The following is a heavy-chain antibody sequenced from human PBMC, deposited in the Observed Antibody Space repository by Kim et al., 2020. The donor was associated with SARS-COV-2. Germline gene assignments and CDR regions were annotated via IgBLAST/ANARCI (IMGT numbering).Heavy chain of an antibody. J-gene: IGHJ4*02. CDR2: ISGSGGST. D-gene: IGHD3-10*01. CDR3: AKDLLPGSPYGSGRCLFGY. Sequence: GGSLRLSCAASGFTFSSYAMSWVRQAPGKGLEWVSAISGSGGSTYYADSVKGRFTISRDNSKNTLYLQMNSLRAEDMAVYYCAKDLLPGSPYGSGRCLFGYWGQGTLVTVSS. V-gene: IGHV3-23*01. CDR1: GFTFSSYA.